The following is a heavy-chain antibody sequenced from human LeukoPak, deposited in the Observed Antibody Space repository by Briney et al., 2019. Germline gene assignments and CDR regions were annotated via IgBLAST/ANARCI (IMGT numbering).Heavy chain of an antibody. Sequence: ASVKVSCKASGYTFTSYYMHWVRQAPGQGLEWMGIINPSGGSTSYAQKFQGRVTMTRDMSTSTVYMELSSLRSEDTAVYYCARTYGSGHMDVWGKGTTVTISS. V-gene: IGHV1-46*01. D-gene: IGHD3-10*01. CDR1: GYTFTSYY. CDR3: ARTYGSGHMDV. CDR2: INPSGGST. J-gene: IGHJ6*03.